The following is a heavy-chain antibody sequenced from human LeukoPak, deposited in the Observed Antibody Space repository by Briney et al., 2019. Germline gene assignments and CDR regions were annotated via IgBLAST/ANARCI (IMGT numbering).Heavy chain of an antibody. V-gene: IGHV4-39*07. CDR1: GGSISSSSYY. Sequence: SETLSLTCTVSGGSISSSSYYWGWIRQPPGKGLEWIGSIDYSGSTYYNPSLKSRVTISVDTSKNQFSLKLSSVTAADTAVYYCARLRAVATIEDYYYYGMDVWGQGTTVTVSS. J-gene: IGHJ6*02. CDR2: IDYSGST. CDR3: ARLRAVATIEDYYYYGMDV. D-gene: IGHD5-12*01.